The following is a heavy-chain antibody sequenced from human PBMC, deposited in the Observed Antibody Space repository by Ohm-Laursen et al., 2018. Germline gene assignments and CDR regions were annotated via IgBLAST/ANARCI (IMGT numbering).Heavy chain of an antibody. J-gene: IGHJ4*02. V-gene: IGHV4-38-2*02. CDR2: IYHSGST. CDR3: ARDAELGLADY. D-gene: IGHD7-27*01. Sequence: SDTLSLTCAVSGYSISSGYYWGWIRQPPGKGLEWIGSIYHSGSTYYNPSLKSRVTISVDTSKNQFSLKLSSVTAADTAVYYCARDAELGLADYWGQGTLVTVSS. CDR1: GYSISSGYY.